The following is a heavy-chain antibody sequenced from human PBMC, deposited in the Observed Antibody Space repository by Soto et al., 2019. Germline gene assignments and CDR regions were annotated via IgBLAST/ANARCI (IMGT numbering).Heavy chain of an antibody. CDR1: GFTFTNYD. Sequence: EVQLVESGGGLVQPGGSLRLSCAASGFTFTNYDIYWVRQATGKGLEWVSAIGTAGDTYYSDSVKGRFTISREDAKSSVYLQMTSLSAGDTAVYFCARDLDDRYKASMDVWGQGTTVTVSS. J-gene: IGHJ6*02. CDR2: IGTAGDT. V-gene: IGHV3-13*01. D-gene: IGHD3-22*01. CDR3: ARDLDDRYKASMDV.